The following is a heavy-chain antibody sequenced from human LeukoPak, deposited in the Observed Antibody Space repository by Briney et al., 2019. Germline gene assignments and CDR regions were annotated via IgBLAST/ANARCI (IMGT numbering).Heavy chain of an antibody. V-gene: IGHV4-39*07. CDR1: GGSISSSSYY. CDR3: ARELTYYYDSSGYSLGYFQH. D-gene: IGHD3-22*01. J-gene: IGHJ1*01. Sequence: PSETLSLTCTVSGGSISSSSYYWGWIRQPPGKGLEWIGSIYYSGSTYYNPSLKSRVTISVDTSKNQFSLKLSSVTAADTAVYYCARELTYYYDSSGYSLGYFQHWGQGTLVTVSS. CDR2: IYYSGST.